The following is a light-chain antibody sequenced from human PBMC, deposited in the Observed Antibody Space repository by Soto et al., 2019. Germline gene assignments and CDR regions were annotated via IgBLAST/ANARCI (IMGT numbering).Light chain of an antibody. CDR1: SSDVGAYNY. V-gene: IGLV2-8*01. CDR3: TSYAGTYSFFYV. CDR2: EVS. Sequence: QLVLTQPPSASGSPGQSVTISCTGTSSDVGAYNYVSWYQQLPGKAPKLIIYEVSKRPSGVPDRFSGFKSGNTASLTVSGLQAEDEADYYCTSYAGTYSFFYVFGTGTKLTVL. J-gene: IGLJ1*01.